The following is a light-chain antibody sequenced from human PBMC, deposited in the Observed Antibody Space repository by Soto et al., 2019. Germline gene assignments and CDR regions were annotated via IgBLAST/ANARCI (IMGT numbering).Light chain of an antibody. J-gene: IGKJ1*01. CDR2: WAS. V-gene: IGKV4-1*01. CDR1: QSVLYSSNNKNY. Sequence: DIVMTQSPDSLAVSLGERATINCKSSQSVLYSSNNKNYLAWYQQKPGQPPKLLIYWASTLESRVPDRFSGSGCGTDFTITVSCLQSEDVAVYYCQRYYSSHRTFGQRTKVEIK. CDR3: QRYYSSHRT.